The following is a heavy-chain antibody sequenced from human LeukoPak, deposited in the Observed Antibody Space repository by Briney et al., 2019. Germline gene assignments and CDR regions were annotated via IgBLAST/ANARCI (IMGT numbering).Heavy chain of an antibody. CDR2: INHSGST. J-gene: IGHJ3*02. Sequence: SETLSLTCAVYGGSFSGYYWSWIRQPPGKGLEWIGEINHSGSTNYNPSLKSRVTISVDTSKNQFSLKLSSVTAADTAVYYCARGLRGSSVGAFDIWGQGTMVTVSS. CDR3: ARGLRGSSVGAFDI. CDR1: GGSFSGYY. V-gene: IGHV4-34*01. D-gene: IGHD1-26*01.